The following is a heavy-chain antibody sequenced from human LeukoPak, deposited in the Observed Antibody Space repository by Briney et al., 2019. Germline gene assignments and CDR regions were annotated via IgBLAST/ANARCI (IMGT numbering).Heavy chain of an antibody. CDR2: IINSGGTI. Sequence: QPGGSLRLSCAASGFTFSIHGMNWVRQPPGKGLEFVSYIINSGGTIYYADSVQGRFTISRDNAKNSLYLQMNSLRDEDTAVYYCARVGRGLYSMDVWGQGTTVTVSS. CDR1: GFTFSIHG. J-gene: IGHJ6*02. V-gene: IGHV3-48*02. D-gene: IGHD3-10*01. CDR3: ARVGRGLYSMDV.